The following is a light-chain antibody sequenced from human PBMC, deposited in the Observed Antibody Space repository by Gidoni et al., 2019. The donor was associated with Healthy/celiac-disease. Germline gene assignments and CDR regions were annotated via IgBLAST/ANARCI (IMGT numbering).Light chain of an antibody. J-gene: IGLJ3*02. CDR2: DNN. Sequence: QSVLTQPPSVSAAPRQKVTIYCSGSRSNIGNNYVSWYQQLPGTAPKLLIYDNNKRPSGIPDRFSGSKSGTSATLGITGLQTGDEADYYCGTWDSSLSAGVFGGGTKLTVL. V-gene: IGLV1-51*01. CDR3: GTWDSSLSAGV. CDR1: RSNIGNNY.